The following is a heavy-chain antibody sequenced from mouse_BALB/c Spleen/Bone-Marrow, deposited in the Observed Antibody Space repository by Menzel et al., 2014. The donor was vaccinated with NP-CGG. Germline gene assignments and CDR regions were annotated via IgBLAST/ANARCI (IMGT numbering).Heavy chain of an antibody. CDR3: AREKGLRRGAMDY. CDR1: GYAFTNYL. J-gene: IGHJ4*01. Sequence: VQLQESGAELVMPGTSVKVSCKASGYAFTNYLIEWVKQRPGQGLEWIGVINPGSGGTNYNEKFKGKATLTADKSSSTAYMQLSSLTSDDSAVYFCAREKGLRRGAMDYWGQGTSVTVSS. V-gene: IGHV1-54*01. CDR2: INPGSGGT. D-gene: IGHD2-12*01.